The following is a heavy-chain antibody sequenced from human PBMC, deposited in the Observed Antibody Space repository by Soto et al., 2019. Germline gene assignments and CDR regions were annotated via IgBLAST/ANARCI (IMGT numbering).Heavy chain of an antibody. Sequence: GGSLRLSCAGSGFIFSSYVLHWVRQAPGKGLKWVASTSYDGSAKYYADPVKGRFSISRDNSKNTLYPQMNSLRDEDTAVYYCARVSGYSYGLDYWGQGTLVTVSS. CDR2: TSYDGSAK. V-gene: IGHV3-30-3*01. CDR1: GFIFSSYV. J-gene: IGHJ4*02. CDR3: ARVSGYSYGLDY. D-gene: IGHD5-18*01.